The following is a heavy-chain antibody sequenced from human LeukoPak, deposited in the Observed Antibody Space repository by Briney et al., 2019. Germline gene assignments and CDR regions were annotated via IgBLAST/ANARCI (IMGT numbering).Heavy chain of an antibody. V-gene: IGHV3-23*01. J-gene: IGHJ4*02. CDR1: GFTFSSYA. D-gene: IGHD6-19*01. CDR2: ISGSGGST. Sequence: GGSLRLSCAASGFTFSSYAMHWVRQAPGKGLEWVSAISGSGGSTYYADSVKGRFTISRDNSKNTLYLQMNSLRAEDTAVYYCAKLPGPIAVAGAFDYWGQGTLVTVSS. CDR3: AKLPGPIAVAGAFDY.